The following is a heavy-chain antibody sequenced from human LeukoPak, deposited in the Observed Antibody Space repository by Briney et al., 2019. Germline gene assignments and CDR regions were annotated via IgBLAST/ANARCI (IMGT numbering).Heavy chain of an antibody. J-gene: IGHJ3*02. Sequence: GGSLRLSCEASGFTFSSYGMHWVRQAPGKGLEWVAVICLDGSDKYYADSVKGRFTISRDNAGKSLYLDMDSLRAEDTAVYYCARDDTHSDSGSYYDAFDIWGPGTMVTVSS. CDR3: ARDDTHSDSGSYYDAFDI. V-gene: IGHV3-33*01. CDR1: GFTFSSYG. CDR2: ICLDGSDK. D-gene: IGHD3-10*01.